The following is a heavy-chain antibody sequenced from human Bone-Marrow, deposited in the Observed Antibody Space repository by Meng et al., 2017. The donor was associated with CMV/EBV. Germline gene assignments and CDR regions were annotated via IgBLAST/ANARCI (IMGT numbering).Heavy chain of an antibody. CDR2: INIYNGNT. CDR1: GYTFIRYG. CDR3: ARDRKQLVPDFDY. V-gene: IGHV1-18*01. Sequence: ASVKVSCKTSGYTFIRYGINWVRQAPGQGPEWMGWINIYNGNTNYAQKFQGRVTLTTDTSTSTAYMELRSLRSDDTAVYYCARDRKQLVPDFDYWGQGTLVTVSS. J-gene: IGHJ4*02. D-gene: IGHD6-6*01.